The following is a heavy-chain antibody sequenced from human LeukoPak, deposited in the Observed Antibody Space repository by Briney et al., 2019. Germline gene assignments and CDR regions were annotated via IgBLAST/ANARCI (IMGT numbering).Heavy chain of an antibody. CDR3: ARGPSITIFGVVNDY. D-gene: IGHD3-3*01. CDR2: INGYNGNT. V-gene: IGHV1-18*01. CDR1: GYTFTSYG. Sequence: GASVKVSCKASGYTFTSYGISWVRQAPGQGLEWMGWINGYNGNTNYAQKVKGRVTMTIDKSTSTAYMELRSLRSDDTAVYYCARGPSITIFGVVNDYWGQGTLVTVSS. J-gene: IGHJ4*02.